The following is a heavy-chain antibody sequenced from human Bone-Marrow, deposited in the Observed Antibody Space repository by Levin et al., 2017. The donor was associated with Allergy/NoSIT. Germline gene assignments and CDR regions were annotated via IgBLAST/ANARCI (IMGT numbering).Heavy chain of an antibody. CDR2: ISNDGSVK. CDR1: GFTLSNYG. CDR3: AKVLLPGDFWRGYQSGVMDV. J-gene: IGHJ6*02. D-gene: IGHD3-3*01. V-gene: IGHV3-30*18. Sequence: GGSLRLSCGASGFTLSNYGIHWVRQAPGKGLEWVAVISNDGSVKIYEDSLQGRFIISRDNSKNTLSLQMNSLRPEDTAVYYCAKVLLPGDFWRGYQSGVMDVWGQGTTVTVS.